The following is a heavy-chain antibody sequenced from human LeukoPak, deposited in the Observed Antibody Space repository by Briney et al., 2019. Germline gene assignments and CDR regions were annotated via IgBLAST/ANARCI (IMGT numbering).Heavy chain of an antibody. D-gene: IGHD2-21*01. Sequence: PSETLSLTCNVSADSIRSYYCGWIRQPPGKGLEWIAYVSSSGTTNDNPSLKSRVTISVDTSKNQLSLKLTSVTAADTAVYYCASHIGASYSNYYYMDVWGKGTMVTVSS. CDR1: ADSIRSYY. J-gene: IGHJ6*03. V-gene: IGHV4-59*08. CDR3: ASHIGASYSNYYYMDV. CDR2: VSSSGTT.